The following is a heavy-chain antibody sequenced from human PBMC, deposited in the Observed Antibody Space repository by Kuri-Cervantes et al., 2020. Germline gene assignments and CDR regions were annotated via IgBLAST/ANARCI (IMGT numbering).Heavy chain of an antibody. CDR2: MNPNSGNT. V-gene: IGHV1-8*01. J-gene: IGHJ4*02. D-gene: IGHD3-9*01. Sequence: AAVHVSCKASGYTFTSYDINWVRQATGQGLEWMGWMNPNSGNTGYAQKFQGRVTMTRNTSISTAYMELSSLRSEDPAVYYCARGLRYFDWFPDHYYFDYWGQGTLVTVSS. CDR1: GYTFTSYD. CDR3: ARGLRYFDWFPDHYYFDY.